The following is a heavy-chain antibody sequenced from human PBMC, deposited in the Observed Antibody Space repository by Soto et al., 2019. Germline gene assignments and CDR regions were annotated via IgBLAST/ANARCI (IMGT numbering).Heavy chain of an antibody. CDR1: GFTFSSYG. CDR2: ISYDGSNK. D-gene: IGHD5-12*01. Sequence: QVQLVESGGGVVQPGRSLRLSCAASGFTFSSYGMHWVRQAPGKGLEWVAVISYDGSNKYYADSVKGRFTISRDNSKNTLYLQMNSLRAEDTAVYYCAKDQERWLPYTHFDYWGQGTLVTVSS. J-gene: IGHJ4*02. V-gene: IGHV3-30*18. CDR3: AKDQERWLPYTHFDY.